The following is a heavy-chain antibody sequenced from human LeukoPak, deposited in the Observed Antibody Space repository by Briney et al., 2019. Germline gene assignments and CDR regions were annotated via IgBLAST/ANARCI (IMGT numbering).Heavy chain of an antibody. CDR1: GFTFTSSA. CDR3: ARDRAVAGLGYYGMDV. V-gene: IGHV1-2*04. D-gene: IGHD6-19*01. J-gene: IGHJ6*02. CDR2: INPNSGGT. Sequence: ASVKVSCKASGFTFTSSAVQWVRQAPGQGLEWMGWINPNSGGTNYAQKFQGWVTMTRDTSISTAYMELSRLRSDDTAVYYCARDRAVAGLGYYGMDVWGQGTTVTVSS.